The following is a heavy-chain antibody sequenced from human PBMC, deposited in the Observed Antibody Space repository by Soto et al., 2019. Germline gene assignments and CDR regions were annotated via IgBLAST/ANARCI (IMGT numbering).Heavy chain of an antibody. V-gene: IGHV4-59*08. CDR1: GGSISSYY. CDR2: IYYSGST. J-gene: IGHJ4*02. CDR3: ARQGATYYDILTGYSALDYFDY. D-gene: IGHD3-9*01. Sequence: SETLSLTCTVSGGSISSYYWSWIRQPPGKGLEWIGYIYYSGSTNSNPSLKSRVAISVDTSKNKFSLKLSPVTAADTAVYYCARQGATYYDILTGYSALDYFDYWGQGTLVTVSS.